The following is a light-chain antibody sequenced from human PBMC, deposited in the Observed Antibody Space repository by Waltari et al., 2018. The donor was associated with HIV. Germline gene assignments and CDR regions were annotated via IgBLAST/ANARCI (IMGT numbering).Light chain of an antibody. CDR3: AAWDDSLGGRGL. V-gene: IGLV1-47*02. CDR2: SNN. CDR1: SSNIRSHL. Sequence: QSVLTPPPSAPGTPGQRVTIPSSGSSSNIRSHLAHCYQQLPGTTPKLLIYSNNRRPSGVPDRFSASKSGTSASLAIRGLRSEDEGDYYCAAWDDSLGGRGLFGGGTRLTVL. J-gene: IGLJ3*02.